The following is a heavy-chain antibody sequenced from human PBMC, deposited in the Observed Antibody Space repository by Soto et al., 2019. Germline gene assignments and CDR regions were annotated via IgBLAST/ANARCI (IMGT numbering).Heavy chain of an antibody. V-gene: IGHV3-33*01. Sequence: QVQLVESGGGVVQPGRSLRLSCAASGFTFSSYGMHWGRQAPGKGLEWVAVIWYDGSNKYYADSVKGRFTISRDNSKNTLYLQMNSLRAEDTAVYYCAREGGAGDSSSTSCSMEGVYYYYYGMDVWGQGTTVTVSS. CDR3: AREGGAGDSSSTSCSMEGVYYYYYGMDV. CDR2: IWYDGSNK. D-gene: IGHD2-2*01. CDR1: GFTFSSYG. J-gene: IGHJ6*02.